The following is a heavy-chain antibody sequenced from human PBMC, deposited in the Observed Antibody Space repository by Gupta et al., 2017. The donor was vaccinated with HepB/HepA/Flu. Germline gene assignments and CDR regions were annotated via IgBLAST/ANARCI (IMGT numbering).Heavy chain of an antibody. Sequence: EVQLVESGGGLVQPGGSLRLSXAASGXPFSRYSMTGVRQAPGQGVEWVSYISSSSSTIYYADSVKGRFTISRDNAKNSLYLQMNSLRDEDTAVYYCARVFWSNFWSGYPRNYMDVWGKGTTVTVSS. CDR3: ARVFWSNFWSGYPRNYMDV. V-gene: IGHV3-48*02. CDR2: ISSSSSTI. J-gene: IGHJ6*03. D-gene: IGHD3-3*01. CDR1: GXPFSRYS.